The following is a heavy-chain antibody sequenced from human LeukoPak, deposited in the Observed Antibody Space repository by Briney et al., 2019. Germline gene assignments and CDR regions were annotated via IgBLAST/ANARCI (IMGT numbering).Heavy chain of an antibody. CDR1: GFTSSTYN. CDR2: ITGSSSTI. Sequence: GGSLRLSCAASGFTSSTYNMNWVRQAPGKGLEWLSYITGSSSTIYYADSVKGRFTISRDNGKNSLYLQMNSLTDEDTAVYYCTRGRGARPYFDYWGQGTLVTVSS. CDR3: TRGRGARPYFDY. V-gene: IGHV3-48*02. J-gene: IGHJ4*02.